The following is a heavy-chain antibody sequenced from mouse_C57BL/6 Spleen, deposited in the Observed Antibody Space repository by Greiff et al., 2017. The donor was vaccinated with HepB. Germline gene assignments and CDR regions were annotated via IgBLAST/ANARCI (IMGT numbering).Heavy chain of an antibody. D-gene: IGHD2-3*01. CDR3: ANDGYYSFAY. CDR1: GYTFTDYN. Sequence: EVKLMESGPELVKPGASVKMSCKASGYTFTDYNMHWVKQSHGKSLEWIGYINPNNGGTSYNQKFKGKATLTVNKSSSTAYMELRSLTSEDSAVYYCANDGYYSFAYWGQGTLVTVSA. J-gene: IGHJ3*01. CDR2: INPNNGGT. V-gene: IGHV1-22*01.